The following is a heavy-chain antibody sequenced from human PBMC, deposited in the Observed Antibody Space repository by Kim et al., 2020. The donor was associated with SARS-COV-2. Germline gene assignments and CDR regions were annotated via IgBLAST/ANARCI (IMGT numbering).Heavy chain of an antibody. D-gene: IGHD2-21*02. CDR2: IYPGDSDT. V-gene: IGHV5-51*01. Sequence: GESLKISCKGSGYSFTSYWIGWVRQMPGKGLEWMGIIYPGDSDTRYSPSFQGQVTIPADKSISNAYLKWSRLKASDTAMYYCARRGGDQEESAFDIWGQRTMVTLSS. CDR1: GYSFTSYW. CDR3: ARRGGDQEESAFDI. J-gene: IGHJ3*02.